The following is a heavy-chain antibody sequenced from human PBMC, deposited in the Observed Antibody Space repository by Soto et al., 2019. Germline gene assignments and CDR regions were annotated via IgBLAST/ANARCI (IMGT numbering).Heavy chain of an antibody. CDR3: ASFEYQLLLNWFDP. V-gene: IGHV4-39*01. CDR2: IYYSGST. CDR1: GGSIGSSSYY. J-gene: IGHJ5*02. Sequence: SETLSLTCTVSGGSIGSSSYYWGGIRQPSGKGLEWIGSIYYSGSTYYNPSLKSRVTISVDTSKNQFSLKLSSVTAADTAVYYCASFEYQLLLNWFDPWGQGTLVTVSS. D-gene: IGHD2-2*01.